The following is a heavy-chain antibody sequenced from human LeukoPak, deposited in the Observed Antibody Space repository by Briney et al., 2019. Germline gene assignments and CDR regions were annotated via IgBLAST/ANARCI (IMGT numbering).Heavy chain of an antibody. D-gene: IGHD3-3*01. J-gene: IGHJ3*02. CDR2: IKQDGSEK. CDR1: GFTFSSYW. Sequence: GGSLRLSCAASGFTFSSYWMTWVRQAPGKGLEWVANIKQDGSEKHYVDSVKGRFTISRDNAKNSLYLQMNSLRAEDTAVYYCAIQGYNNFWSGYYNAFDIWGQGTMVTASS. V-gene: IGHV3-7*01. CDR3: AIQGYNNFWSGYYNAFDI.